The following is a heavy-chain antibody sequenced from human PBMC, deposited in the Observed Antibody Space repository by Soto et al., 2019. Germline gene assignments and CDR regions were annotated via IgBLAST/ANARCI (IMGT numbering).Heavy chain of an antibody. V-gene: IGHV3-23*01. J-gene: IGHJ5*01. CDR3: AKGTNYVGVFDS. CDR2: ISGGGIT. CDR1: GFTFSSYA. Sequence: GGSLRLSCAASGFTFSSYAMSWVRQASGKGLEWVSVISGGGITHYADSVKGRFTISRDNSKNTVYLQMSTLRAEDTALYYCAKGTNYVGVFDSRGQGTLVTVSS. D-gene: IGHD2-8*01.